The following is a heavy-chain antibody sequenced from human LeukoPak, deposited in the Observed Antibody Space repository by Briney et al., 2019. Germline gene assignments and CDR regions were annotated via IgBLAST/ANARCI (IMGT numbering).Heavy chain of an antibody. V-gene: IGHV1-18*04. Sequence: ASVKVSCKASGYTFTSYGISWVRQAPGQGLEWMGWINAYNGNTNYAQKLQGRVTMTTDTSTSTAYMELSSLRSEDTAVYYCARGAHCSSTSCPRDHAFDIWGQGTMVTVSS. CDR2: INAYNGNT. D-gene: IGHD2-2*01. J-gene: IGHJ3*02. CDR1: GYTFTSYG. CDR3: ARGAHCSSTSCPRDHAFDI.